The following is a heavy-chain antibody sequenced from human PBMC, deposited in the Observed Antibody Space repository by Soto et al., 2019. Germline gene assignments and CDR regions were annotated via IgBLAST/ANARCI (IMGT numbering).Heavy chain of an antibody. CDR3: ARDATVALFDI. Sequence: EVQLVESGGGLVQPGGSLRLSCAASGFTFSSYEMNWVRQAPGKGLEWVSYISSSGSTIYYADSVKGRFTISRDNAKNSLYLQMNSLRAEDTAVYYCARDATVALFDIWGQGTMVTVSS. J-gene: IGHJ3*02. V-gene: IGHV3-48*03. D-gene: IGHD4-17*01. CDR1: GFTFSSYE. CDR2: ISSSGSTI.